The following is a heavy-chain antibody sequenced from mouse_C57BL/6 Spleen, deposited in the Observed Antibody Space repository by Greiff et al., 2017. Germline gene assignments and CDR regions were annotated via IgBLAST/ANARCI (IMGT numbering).Heavy chain of an antibody. D-gene: IGHD2-5*01. CDR1: GYTFTSYW. CDR2: IDPSDSYT. V-gene: IGHV1-50*01. J-gene: IGHJ1*03. CDR3: ARTGSNYDWYFDV. Sequence: QVQLQQPGAELVKPGASVKLSCKASGYTFTSYWMQWVKQRPGQGLEWIGEIDPSDSYTNYNQKFKGKATLTVDTSSSTAYMQLSSLTSEDSAVYYCARTGSNYDWYFDVWGTGTTVTVSS.